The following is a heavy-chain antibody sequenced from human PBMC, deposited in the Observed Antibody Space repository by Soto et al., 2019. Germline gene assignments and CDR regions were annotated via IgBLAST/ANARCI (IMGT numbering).Heavy chain of an antibody. CDR3: ARVPFGVVGAPYYFDY. Sequence: SETLSLTCTVSGGSISSYYWSWIRQPPGKGLEWIGYIYYSGSTNYNPSLKSRVTISVDTSKNQFSLKLSSVTAADTAVYYCARVPFGVVGAPYYFDYWGQGTLVTVSS. CDR1: GGSISSYY. J-gene: IGHJ4*02. D-gene: IGHD1-26*01. V-gene: IGHV4-59*01. CDR2: IYYSGST.